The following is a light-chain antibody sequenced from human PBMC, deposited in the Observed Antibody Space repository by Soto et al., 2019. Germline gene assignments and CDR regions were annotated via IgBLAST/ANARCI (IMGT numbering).Light chain of an antibody. J-gene: IGKJ2*01. V-gene: IGKV1-5*03. Sequence: DLQITQAPSTLSASVGDRSTITCRASQSISSWLAWYQQKPGKAPKLLIYKASSLESGVPSRFSGSGSGTEFTLTISSLQPDDFATYYCQQYNSYPYTFGQGTKVDIK. CDR3: QQYNSYPYT. CDR1: QSISSW. CDR2: KAS.